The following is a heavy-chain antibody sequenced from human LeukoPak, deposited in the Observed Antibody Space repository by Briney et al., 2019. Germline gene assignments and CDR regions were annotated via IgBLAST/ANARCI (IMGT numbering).Heavy chain of an antibody. D-gene: IGHD6-19*01. CDR1: GFTFSSNA. V-gene: IGHV3-23*01. J-gene: IGHJ4*02. Sequence: QTGGSLRLSCAASGFTFSSNAMSWVRQAPGKGLEWVSAISGSGDSTFYADSVKGRFTISRDNSKNTLCLQMNSLRAEDTAVYYCAKDPQGAVAGTGTGYWGQGTLVTVSS. CDR3: AKDPQGAVAGTGTGY. CDR2: ISGSGDST.